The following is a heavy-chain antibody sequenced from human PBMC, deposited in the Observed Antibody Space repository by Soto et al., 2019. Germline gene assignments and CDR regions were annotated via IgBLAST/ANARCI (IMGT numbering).Heavy chain of an antibody. CDR1: GGSISSSNW. V-gene: IGHV4-4*02. CDR2: IYHSGST. CDR3: ARLRLGELSSDYYYYGMDV. D-gene: IGHD3-16*02. Sequence: PSETLSLTCAVSGGSISSSNWWSWVRQPPGKGLEWIGEIYHSGSTNYNPSLKSRVTISVDKSKNQFSLKLSSVTAADTAVYYCARLRLGELSSDYYYYGMDVWGQGTTVTVSS. J-gene: IGHJ6*02.